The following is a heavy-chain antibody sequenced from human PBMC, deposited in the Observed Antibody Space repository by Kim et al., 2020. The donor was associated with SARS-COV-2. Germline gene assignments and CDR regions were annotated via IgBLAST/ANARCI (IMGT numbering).Heavy chain of an antibody. CDR3: AKVLGVVVVAAPGCFGY. CDR1: GFTFSSYA. CDR2: ISGSGGST. D-gene: IGHD2-15*01. J-gene: IGHJ4*02. Sequence: GGSLRLSCAASGFTFSSYAMSWVRQAPGKGLEWVSAISGSGGSTYYADSVKGRFTISRDNSKNTLYLQMNSLRAEDTAVYYCAKVLGVVVVAAPGCFGYWGQGTLVTVSS. V-gene: IGHV3-23*01.